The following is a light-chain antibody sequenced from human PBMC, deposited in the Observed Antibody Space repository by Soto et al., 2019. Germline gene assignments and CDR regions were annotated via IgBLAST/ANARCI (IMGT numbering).Light chain of an antibody. CDR2: DVS. Sequence: QSALTQPASVSGSPGQSITISCTGTSSDVGGYNYVSWYQQHPDKAPKLMIYDVSNRPSGVSNRFSGFKSGNTASLTISGLQADDEADYYCSSYTSSSTQVFGGGTKLTVL. CDR3: SSYTSSSTQV. CDR1: SSDVGGYNY. J-gene: IGLJ2*01. V-gene: IGLV2-14*03.